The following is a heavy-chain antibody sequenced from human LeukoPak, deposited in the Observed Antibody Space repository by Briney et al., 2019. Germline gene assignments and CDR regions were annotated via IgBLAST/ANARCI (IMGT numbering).Heavy chain of an antibody. CDR1: GYTFTSYG. CDR2: ISAYNGNT. J-gene: IGHJ3*02. D-gene: IGHD3-22*01. CDR3: ARGFYYDSSGYLTVDAFDI. Sequence: GASVTVSCKASGYTFTSYGISWVRQAPRQGLEWMGWISAYNGNTNYAQKLQGRVTMTTDTSTSTAYMELRSLRSDDTAVYYCARGFYYDSSGYLTVDAFDIWGQGTMVTVSS. V-gene: IGHV1-18*01.